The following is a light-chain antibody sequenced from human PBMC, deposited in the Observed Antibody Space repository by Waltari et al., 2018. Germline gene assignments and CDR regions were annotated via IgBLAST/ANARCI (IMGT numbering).Light chain of an antibody. CDR3: QQYNKWPPIT. CDR2: GAS. CDR1: QSVSSD. Sequence: ETVMTKSPATLSVYPGERVNLSCRASQSVSSDLAWYHQKPGQAPRLLIYGASTRATDIPARFSGRGSGTEFTLTVSSLQSEDFGVYYCQQYNKWPPITFGQGTRLEI. V-gene: IGKV3-15*01. J-gene: IGKJ5*01.